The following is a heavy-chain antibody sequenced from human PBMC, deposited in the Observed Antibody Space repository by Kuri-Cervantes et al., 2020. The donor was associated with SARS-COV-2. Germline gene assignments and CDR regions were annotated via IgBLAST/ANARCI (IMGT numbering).Heavy chain of an antibody. CDR2: VNHRGST. Sequence: SETLSLTCAFYGESFSGYYWNWIRQFPGKGLEWIGEVNHRGSTNYNPSLKSRVTISVDTSSKQFSLHLGSVTAADTAVYYCAGAIRYFDWLVLRPNQQTKDAFDIWGQGTMVTVSS. CDR1: GESFSGYY. V-gene: IGHV4-34*01. J-gene: IGHJ3*02. D-gene: IGHD3-9*01. CDR3: AGAIRYFDWLVLRPNQQTKDAFDI.